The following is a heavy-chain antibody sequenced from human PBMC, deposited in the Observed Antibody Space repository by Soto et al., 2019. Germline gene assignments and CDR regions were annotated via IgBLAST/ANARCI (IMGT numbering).Heavy chain of an antibody. D-gene: IGHD1-20*01. CDR3: ARERLSGIVPVGMAV. Sequence: SETLSLTCTVSGDSISSGGYYWNWIRQHPERGLEWIGYVHSSGRIYYNSSLKSRVTISFDASENQFSLNVRSATAADAAVYYCARERLSGIVPVGMAVCGQGTTVTVYS. CDR2: VHSSGRI. CDR1: GDSISSGGYY. J-gene: IGHJ6*02. V-gene: IGHV4-31*03.